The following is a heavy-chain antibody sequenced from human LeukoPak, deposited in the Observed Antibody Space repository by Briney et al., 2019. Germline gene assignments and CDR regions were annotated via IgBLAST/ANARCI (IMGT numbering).Heavy chain of an antibody. CDR3: ARGYWSGYSYNWFDP. V-gene: IGHV1-8*01. Sequence: ASVKVSCKASGYTFINYDINWVRQTTGQGLEWMGWMNPNSGNTGYAQKFQGRVTMTRTTSMSTAYMELNSLRSEVTAVYYCARGYWSGYSYNWFDPWGQGTLVTVSS. CDR2: MNPNSGNT. CDR1: GYTFINYD. J-gene: IGHJ5*02. D-gene: IGHD3-3*01.